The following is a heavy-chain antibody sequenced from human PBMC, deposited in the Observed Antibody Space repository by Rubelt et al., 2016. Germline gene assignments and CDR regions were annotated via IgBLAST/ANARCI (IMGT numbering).Heavy chain of an antibody. V-gene: IGHV4-59*01. J-gene: IGHJ6*02. D-gene: IGHD6-13*01. CDR1: GGSISSYY. Sequence: QVQLQESGPGLVKPSETLSLTCTVSGGSISSYYWSWIRQPPGKGLEWIGYIYYSGSTNYNPSRKCRVPISVATSKNQFSLKLSAVTAADTAVYYCARDRLKAAAGTYYYYYGMDVWGQGTTVTVSS. CDR3: ARDRLKAAAGTYYYYYGMDV. CDR2: IYYSGST.